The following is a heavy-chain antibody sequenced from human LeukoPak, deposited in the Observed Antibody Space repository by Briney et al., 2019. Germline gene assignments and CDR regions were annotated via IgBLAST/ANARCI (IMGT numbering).Heavy chain of an antibody. D-gene: IGHD2-2*01. Sequence: PGGSLRLSCAASGFTFSSYGMHWVRQAPGKGLEWVAVIWYDGSNKYYADSVKGRFTISRDNSKNTLYLQMNSLRAEDTAVYYCARDGSIVDCSSTSCYRYSGYDWGSYYYYYGMDVWGQGTTVTVSS. CDR2: IWYDGSNK. CDR1: GFTFSSYG. V-gene: IGHV3-33*01. J-gene: IGHJ6*02. CDR3: ARDGSIVDCSSTSCYRYSGYDWGSYYYYYGMDV.